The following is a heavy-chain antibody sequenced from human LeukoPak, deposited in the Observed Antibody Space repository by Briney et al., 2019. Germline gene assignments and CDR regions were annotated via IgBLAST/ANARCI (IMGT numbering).Heavy chain of an antibody. J-gene: IGHJ3*02. CDR3: ARQFWSGYYAFDI. D-gene: IGHD3-3*01. CDR2: IYYSGST. CDR1: GGSISSSSYY. Sequence: PSETLPLTCTVSGGSISSSSYYWGWIRQPPGKGLEWIGSIYYSGSTYYNPSLKSRVTISVDTSKNQFSLKLSSVTAADTAVYYCARQFWSGYYAFDIWGQGTMVTVSS. V-gene: IGHV4-39*01.